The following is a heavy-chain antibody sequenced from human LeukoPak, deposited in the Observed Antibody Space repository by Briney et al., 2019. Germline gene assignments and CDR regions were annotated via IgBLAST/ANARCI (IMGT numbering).Heavy chain of an antibody. CDR2: ISYDGSNK. V-gene: IGHV3-30*04. CDR1: GFTFSSYA. Sequence: WGSLRLSCAASGFTFSSYAMHWVRQAPGKGLEWVAVISYDGSNKYYADSVKGRFTISRANSKNMLYLQMNSLRAEDTAVYYCARGRLYCTNGVCHPILDYWGQGALVTVSS. J-gene: IGHJ4*02. D-gene: IGHD2-8*01. CDR3: ARGRLYCTNGVCHPILDY.